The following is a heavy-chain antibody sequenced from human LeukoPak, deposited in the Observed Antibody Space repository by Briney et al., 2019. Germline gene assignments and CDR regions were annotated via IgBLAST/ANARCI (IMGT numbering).Heavy chain of an antibody. CDR2: VTGSGRST. Sequence: GGSLRLSCAASGFTFSSYAMTWVRQAPGKGLEWVSSVTGSGRSTYYADSVKGRFTISRDNAKNSLYLQMNSLRAEDTAVYYCARDRQGYWGQGTLVTVSS. CDR1: GFTFSSYA. D-gene: IGHD5/OR15-5a*01. CDR3: ARDRQGY. J-gene: IGHJ4*02. V-gene: IGHV3-23*01.